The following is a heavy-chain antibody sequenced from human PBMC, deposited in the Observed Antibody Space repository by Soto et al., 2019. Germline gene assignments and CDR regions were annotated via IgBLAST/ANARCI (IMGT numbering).Heavy chain of an antibody. D-gene: IGHD1-26*01. J-gene: IGHJ4*02. CDR1: GGSFSGYY. V-gene: IGHV4-34*01. CDR2: INHSGST. CDR3: ARGLISGSHYSGGWYYFDS. Sequence: SETLSLTCAVYGGSFSGYYWSWIRQPPGKGLEWIGEINHSGSTNYNPSLKSRVTISVDTSKNQFSLKLSSVTAADTAVYYCARGLISGSHYSGGWYYFDSWGQGTQVT.